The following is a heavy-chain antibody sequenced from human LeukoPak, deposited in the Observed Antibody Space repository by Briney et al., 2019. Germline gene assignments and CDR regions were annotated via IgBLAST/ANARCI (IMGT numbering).Heavy chain of an antibody. CDR1: GFTFSSYG. Sequence: GRSLRLSCAASGFTFSSYGMHWVSQAPGKGLEWVAVISYDGSNKYYADSVKGRFTISRDNSKNTLYLQMNSLRAEDTAVCYCAKAPAAAPDYWGQGTLVTVSS. CDR2: ISYDGSNK. D-gene: IGHD6-13*01. J-gene: IGHJ4*02. V-gene: IGHV3-30*18. CDR3: AKAPAAAPDY.